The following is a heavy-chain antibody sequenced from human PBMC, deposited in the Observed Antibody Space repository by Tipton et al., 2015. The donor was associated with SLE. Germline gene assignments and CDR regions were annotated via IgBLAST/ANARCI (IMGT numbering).Heavy chain of an antibody. V-gene: IGHV4-39*01. J-gene: IGHJ2*01. D-gene: IGHD5-24*01. CDR1: GGSLSSSNYY. Sequence: TLSLTCTVSGGSLSSSNYYWGWVRQPPGKGLEWIGSIYYSGSTHYNPSLKRRVTISVDTSKNQFSLKLSSVTAADTAVYYCARPGMAERYFDLWGRGTLVTVSS. CDR2: IYYSGST. CDR3: ARPGMAERYFDL.